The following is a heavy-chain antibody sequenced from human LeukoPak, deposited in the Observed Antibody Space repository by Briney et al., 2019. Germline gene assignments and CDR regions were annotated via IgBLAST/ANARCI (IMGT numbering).Heavy chain of an antibody. D-gene: IGHD6-13*01. J-gene: IGHJ4*02. V-gene: IGHV1-2*02. CDR1: GYTFTGYY. Sequence: ASVTVSCTASGYTFTGYYMHWVRQAPGQGLEWMGWINPNSGGTNYAQKFQGRVTMTRDTSISTAYMELSRLRSDDTAVYYCARVNNRAIAADRGIDYWGQGTLVTASS. CDR2: INPNSGGT. CDR3: ARVNNRAIAADRGIDY.